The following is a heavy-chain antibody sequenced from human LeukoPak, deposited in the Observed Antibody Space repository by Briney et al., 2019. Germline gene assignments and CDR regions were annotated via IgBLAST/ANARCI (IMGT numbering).Heavy chain of an antibody. Sequence: SETLSLTCTVSGGSITNWSWIRQPPGKGLEWIGYIYYSGSTNYNPSLKSRVTMSIDTSKNQFSLKLSSVTAADTAVYYCARDFRGNYGSRGMDVWGQGTTATVPS. CDR2: IYYSGST. D-gene: IGHD5-24*01. CDR3: ARDFRGNYGSRGMDV. CDR1: GGSITN. J-gene: IGHJ6*02. V-gene: IGHV4-59*01.